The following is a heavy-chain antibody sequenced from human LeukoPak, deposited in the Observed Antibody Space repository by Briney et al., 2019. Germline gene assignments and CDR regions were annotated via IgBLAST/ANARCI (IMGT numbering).Heavy chain of an antibody. Sequence: GGSLSLSCAASGFTFSNYWMSWVRQAPGKGLEWVANIKEDGSEKYYVDSVKGRFTISRDNARNSLYLQINSLRAEDTAVYYCASGRQLGYWGQGTLVTVSS. CDR1: GFTFSNYW. CDR2: IKEDGSEK. CDR3: ASGRQLGY. V-gene: IGHV3-7*01. D-gene: IGHD6-13*01. J-gene: IGHJ4*02.